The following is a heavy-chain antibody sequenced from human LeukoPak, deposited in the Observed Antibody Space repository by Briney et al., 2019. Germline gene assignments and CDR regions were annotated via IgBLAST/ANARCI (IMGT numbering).Heavy chain of an antibody. CDR1: GYSISSSNW. V-gene: IGHV4-28*05. CDR3: ARTGDTAMVYFDY. Sequence: SDTLSLTCAVSGYSISSSNWWGWIRQPPGKGLEWIGYIYYSGSIYYNPSLKSRVTMSVDTSKNQFSLKLSSVTAVDTAVYYCARTGDTAMVYFDYWGQGTLVTVSS. CDR2: IYYSGSI. D-gene: IGHD5-18*01. J-gene: IGHJ4*02.